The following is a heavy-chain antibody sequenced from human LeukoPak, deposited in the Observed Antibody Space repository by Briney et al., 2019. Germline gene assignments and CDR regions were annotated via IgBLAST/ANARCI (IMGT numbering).Heavy chain of an antibody. CDR1: DFSISSSYY. V-gene: IGHV4-39*01. D-gene: IGHD1-20*01. CDR3: ARHVLTGNADV. CDR2: IYYSGST. Sequence: SETLSLTCSVSDFSISSSYYWGWIRQPPGKGLEGIGSIYYSGSTYYNPPLKSRVTISVDTSKNQFSLKLSAVTAADTAVYYCARHVLTGNADVCGKGTTVTVSS. J-gene: IGHJ6*04.